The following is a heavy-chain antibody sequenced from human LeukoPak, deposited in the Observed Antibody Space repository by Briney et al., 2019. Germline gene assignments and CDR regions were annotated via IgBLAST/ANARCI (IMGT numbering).Heavy chain of an antibody. D-gene: IGHD2-2*01. CDR3: ARDVGYCSSTSCPLDY. J-gene: IGHJ4*02. CDR1: GYTFTSYY. CDR2: INPSGGGT. Sequence: GASVKVSCKASGYTFTSYYMHWVRQAPGQGLEWMGIINPSGGGTSYAQKFQGRVTMTRDMSTSTVYMELSSLRSDDTAVYYCARDVGYCSSTSCPLDYWGQGTLVTVSS. V-gene: IGHV1-46*01.